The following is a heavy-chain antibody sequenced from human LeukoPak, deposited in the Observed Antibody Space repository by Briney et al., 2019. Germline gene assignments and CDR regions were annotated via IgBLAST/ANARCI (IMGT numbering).Heavy chain of an antibody. CDR3: ARKTYYDSSGYSFDY. D-gene: IGHD3-22*01. CDR1: GFTFSSYG. J-gene: IGHJ4*02. CDR2: IWYDGSNK. V-gene: IGHV3-33*01. Sequence: PGGSLRLSCAASGFTFSSYGMHWVRQAPGKGLEWVAVIWYDGSNKCYADSVKGRFTISRDNSKNTLYLQMDSLRAEDTAVYYCARKTYYDSSGYSFDYWGQGTLVTVSS.